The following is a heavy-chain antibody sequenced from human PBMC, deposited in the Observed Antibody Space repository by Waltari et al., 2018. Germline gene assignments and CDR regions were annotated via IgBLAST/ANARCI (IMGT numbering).Heavy chain of an antibody. CDR2: IYYRGST. CDR1: VGSISSNY. J-gene: IGHJ3*01. Sequence: QLQLQESGPGLVKPSETLSLTCTVYVGSISSNYWSWIRQPPGKGLEWIGYIYYRGSTNYNPSLKSRVTLSINTSKNQFSLKLTSVTAADTAEYYCASLGRSTWNYYAFDVWGQGTKVTVSS. V-gene: IGHV4-59*01. D-gene: IGHD1-7*01. CDR3: ASLGRSTWNYYAFDV.